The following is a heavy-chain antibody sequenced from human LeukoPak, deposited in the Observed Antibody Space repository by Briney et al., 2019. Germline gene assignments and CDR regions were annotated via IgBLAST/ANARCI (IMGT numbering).Heavy chain of an antibody. Sequence: AXVXXXCKAXGYTFTGYYMXWVRQAPGQGIEXMGRINTNSGGTKYAQKMQGRVTMNRDTSKSTAYMELSRVRSDDTAVYYCATATTYCSGGSCYVGSWFDPWGQGTLVTVSS. CDR2: INTNSGGT. CDR3: ATATTYCSGGSCYVGSWFDP. J-gene: IGHJ5*02. D-gene: IGHD2-15*01. V-gene: IGHV1-2*06. CDR1: GYTFTGYY.